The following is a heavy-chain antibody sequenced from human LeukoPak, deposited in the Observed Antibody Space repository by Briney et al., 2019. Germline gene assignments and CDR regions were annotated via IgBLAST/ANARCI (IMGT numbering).Heavy chain of an antibody. V-gene: IGHV4-34*01. Sequence: PSETLSLTCAVYGGSFSGYYWSWIRQPPGKGLEWIGEINHSGSTNYNPSLKSRVTISVDTSKNQFSLKLSSVTAADTAVYYCARVDYDFWSGRSVQVWGQGTLVTVSS. CDR3: ARVDYDFWSGRSVQV. J-gene: IGHJ4*02. CDR1: GGSFSGYY. D-gene: IGHD3-3*01. CDR2: INHSGST.